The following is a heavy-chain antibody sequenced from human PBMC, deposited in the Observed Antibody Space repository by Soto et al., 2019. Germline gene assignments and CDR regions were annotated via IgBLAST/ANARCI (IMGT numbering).Heavy chain of an antibody. J-gene: IGHJ6*02. D-gene: IGHD3-22*01. V-gene: IGHV1-18*04. CDR2: ISAYNGNT. Sequence: QVQLVQSGAEVKKPGASVKVSCKASGYTFTSYGISWVRQAPGQGLEWMGWISAYNGNTNYAQKLQGRVTMTTDTSARTAYMELRSLRSDDTAVYYCARNGRLLHQSYYYYGMDVWGQGTTVTVSS. CDR1: GYTFTSYG. CDR3: ARNGRLLHQSYYYYGMDV.